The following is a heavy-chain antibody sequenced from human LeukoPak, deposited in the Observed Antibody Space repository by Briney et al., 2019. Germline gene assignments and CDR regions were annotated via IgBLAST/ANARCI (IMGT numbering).Heavy chain of an antibody. V-gene: IGHV4-4*02. D-gene: IGHD6-13*01. CDR2: IYHSGST. Sequence: PSETLSLTCAVSGGSISSSNWWSWVRQPPGKGLEWIGEIYHSGSTNYNPSLKSRVTISVDKSKNQFSLKLSSVTAADTAVYYCARLPSSWDYYYYYYMDVWGKGTTVTVSS. CDR3: ARLPSSWDYYYYYYMDV. J-gene: IGHJ6*03. CDR1: GGSISSSNW.